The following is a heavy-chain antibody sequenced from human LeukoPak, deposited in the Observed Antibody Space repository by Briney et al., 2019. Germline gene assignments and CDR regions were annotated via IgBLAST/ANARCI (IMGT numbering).Heavy chain of an antibody. CDR1: GFTVSSNY. CDR3: ARDGGYYDYGMDV. Sequence: GGSLRLSCAASGFTVSSNYMSWVRQAPGKGLEWVSVIYSGGGTYYADSVKGRFTISRDNSKNTLYLQMNSLRAEDTAVYYCARDGGYYDYGMDVWGQGTAVTVSS. V-gene: IGHV3-66*01. D-gene: IGHD3-22*01. J-gene: IGHJ6*02. CDR2: IYSGGGT.